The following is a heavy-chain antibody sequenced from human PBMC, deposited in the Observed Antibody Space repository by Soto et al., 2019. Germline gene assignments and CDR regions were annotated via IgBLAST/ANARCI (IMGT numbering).Heavy chain of an antibody. J-gene: IGHJ1*01. CDR2: IIPIFGTA. D-gene: IGHD2-21*02. Sequence: QVQLVQSGAEVKKPGSSVKVSCKASGGTFSSYAISWVRQAPGQGLEWMGGIIPIFGTANYAQKFQGRVTITADESTTPAYMEISSLRAEDTAVYYCARAREYGVTAIVQHWGQGTLVTVSS. CDR1: GGTFSSYA. CDR3: ARAREYGVTAIVQH. V-gene: IGHV1-69*01.